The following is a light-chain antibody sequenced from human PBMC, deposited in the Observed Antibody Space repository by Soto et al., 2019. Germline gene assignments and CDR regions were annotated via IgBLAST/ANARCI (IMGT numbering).Light chain of an antibody. Sequence: EIVMTQSPATMSVSRGERATLSCRASQSVSSNYVAWYQQKPGQAPRLLIYGASSRATGIPDRFSGSGSGTDFTLTISRLEPEDFAVYYCQQYGSSPLTFGGGTKGDIK. J-gene: IGKJ4*01. V-gene: IGKV3-20*01. CDR2: GAS. CDR1: QSVSSNY. CDR3: QQYGSSPLT.